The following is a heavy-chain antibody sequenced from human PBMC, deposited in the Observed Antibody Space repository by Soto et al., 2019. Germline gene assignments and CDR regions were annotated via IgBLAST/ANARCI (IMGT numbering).Heavy chain of an antibody. CDR1: GFTFSSYA. D-gene: IGHD6-13*01. CDR3: AKDLYTSSWFTSSDF. J-gene: IGHJ4*02. CDR2: ISGGGGTI. V-gene: IGHV3-23*01. Sequence: GGSLRLSCAASGFTFSSYAMNWVRQAPGKGLEWVSAISGGGGTIYYADSVKGRSTISRDNSKNTLYLQMNSLRAEDTAVYYCAKDLYTSSWFTSSDFWGQGTLVTVS.